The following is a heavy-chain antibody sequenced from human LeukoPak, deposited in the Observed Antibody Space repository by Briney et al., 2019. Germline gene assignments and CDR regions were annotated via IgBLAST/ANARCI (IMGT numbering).Heavy chain of an antibody. CDR2: IYYSGST. V-gene: IGHV4-59*01. J-gene: IGHJ6*02. Sequence: SETLSLTCTVSGGPISSYYWSWIRQPPGKGLEWIGYIYYSGSTNYNPSLKSRVTISVDTSKNQFSLKLSSVSAADTAVYYCASSIVPMSMDVWGQGTTVTVSS. CDR3: ASSIVPMSMDV. D-gene: IGHD2-8*01. CDR1: GGPISSYY.